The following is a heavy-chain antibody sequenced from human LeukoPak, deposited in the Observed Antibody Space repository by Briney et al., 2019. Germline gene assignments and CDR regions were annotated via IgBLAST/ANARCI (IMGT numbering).Heavy chain of an antibody. V-gene: IGHV3-23*01. CDR3: ARDFGSNNWYNWFDT. J-gene: IGHJ5*02. Sequence: PGGSLRLSCAASGFTFSSYAMSWVRQAPGKGLEWVSAISGSGGSTYYADSVKGRFTISRDNSKNTLYLQMNSLRLDDTAVYYCARDFGSNNWYNWFDTWGQGTPVTVSS. D-gene: IGHD1-1*01. CDR2: ISGSGGST. CDR1: GFTFSSYA.